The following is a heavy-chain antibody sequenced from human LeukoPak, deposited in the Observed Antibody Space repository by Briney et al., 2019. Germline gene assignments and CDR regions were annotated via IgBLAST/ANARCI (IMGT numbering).Heavy chain of an antibody. Sequence: PSETLSLTCTVSGVSISSGDYYWPWLRQPPGKGLEWIGYIYHSGSTHYNSSLKSRLTISVDTSKNQFSRKQSSVTAADTAVYYCARGLRGIMIRGAITDLNWFDAWGQGTLVIVPS. CDR3: ARGLRGIMIRGAITDLNWFDA. CDR1: GVSISSGDYY. J-gene: IGHJ5*02. V-gene: IGHV4-30-4*01. D-gene: IGHD3-10*01. CDR2: IYHSGST.